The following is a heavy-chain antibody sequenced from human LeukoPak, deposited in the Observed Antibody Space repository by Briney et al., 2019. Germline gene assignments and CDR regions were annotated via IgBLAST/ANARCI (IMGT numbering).Heavy chain of an antibody. CDR3: ARVRYYYDSSGYYVYRQCGPYFDY. J-gene: IGHJ4*02. D-gene: IGHD3-22*01. V-gene: IGHV4-59*01. CDR2: IYYSGST. CDR1: GGSISSSY. Sequence: PSETLSLTCTVSGGSISSSYWSWIRQPPGKGLEWIGYIYYSGSTNYNPSLKSRVTISVDTSKNQFSLKLSSVTAADTAVYYCARVRYYYDSSGYYVYRQCGPYFDYWGQGTLVTVSS.